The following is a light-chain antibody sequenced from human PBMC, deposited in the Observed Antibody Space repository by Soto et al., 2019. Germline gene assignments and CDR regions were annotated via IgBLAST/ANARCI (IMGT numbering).Light chain of an antibody. Sequence: IVLTQSPATLSLSPGERATLSCRASQSVSSYLAWYQQKPGQAPRLLIYDASNRATGIPARFSGSGSGTDFTLTISSLQPEDFATYYCQQSYSTPRTFGQGTRLEIK. CDR3: QQSYSTPRT. J-gene: IGKJ5*01. V-gene: IGKV3-11*01. CDR2: DAS. CDR1: QSVSSY.